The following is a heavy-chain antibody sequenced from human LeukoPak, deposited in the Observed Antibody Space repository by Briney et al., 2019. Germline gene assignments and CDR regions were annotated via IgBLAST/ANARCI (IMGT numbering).Heavy chain of an antibody. D-gene: IGHD3-9*01. CDR2: ISSSGSTI. Sequence: GGSLRLSCAASGFTFSGYEMNWVRQAPGKGLEWVSYISSSGSTIYYADSVKGRFTISRDNAKNSLYLQMNSLRAEDTAVYYCARDPGYYDILTGRLTPRDYYYGMDVWGQGTTVTVSS. V-gene: IGHV3-48*03. CDR3: ARDPGYYDILTGRLTPRDYYYGMDV. J-gene: IGHJ6*02. CDR1: GFTFSGYE.